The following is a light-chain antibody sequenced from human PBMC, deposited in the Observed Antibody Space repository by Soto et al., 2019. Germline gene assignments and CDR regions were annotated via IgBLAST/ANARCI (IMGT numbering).Light chain of an antibody. CDR2: GNS. Sequence: HSVLTQPPSVSGAPGQRVTISCTGSSSNIGAGYDVHWYQQLPGTAPKLLIHGNSNRPSGVPDRFSGSKFGTSASLAITGLQAEDEADYYCQPYDSSLSGSVFGEGTKLTVL. J-gene: IGLJ2*01. CDR3: QPYDSSLSGSV. V-gene: IGLV1-40*01. CDR1: SSNIGAGYD.